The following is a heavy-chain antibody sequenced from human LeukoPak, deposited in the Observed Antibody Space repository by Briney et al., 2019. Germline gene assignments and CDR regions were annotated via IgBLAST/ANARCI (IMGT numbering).Heavy chain of an antibody. CDR1: GFIFGRDS. J-gene: IGHJ5*02. V-gene: IGHV3-48*01. CDR3: VRDNPRCCGVVSANIDDL. CDR2: ISRDSDIR. Sequence: GGTLRLSCAASGFIFGRDSMNWVRQAPGRGLEWISYISRDSDIRYYADSVRGRFHISRDNARNSLYLQMNSLRADDTAMYYCVRDNPRCCGVVSANIDDLWGQGTLVTVSS. D-gene: IGHD2-21*02.